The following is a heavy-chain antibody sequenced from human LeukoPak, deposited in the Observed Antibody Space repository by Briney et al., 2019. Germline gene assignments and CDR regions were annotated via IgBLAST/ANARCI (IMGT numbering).Heavy chain of an antibody. V-gene: IGHV3-30*03. D-gene: IGHD4-17*01. Sequence: GGSLRLSCAASRFTFSNYVMHWVRQAPGKGLEWVAVISYDGSDKYYADSVKGRFTISRDNSKNTLYLQMNSLRAEDTAVYFCARIPHPDYADAQWGQGTLVIVSS. CDR2: ISYDGSDK. J-gene: IGHJ4*02. CDR1: RFTFSNYV. CDR3: ARIPHPDYADAQ.